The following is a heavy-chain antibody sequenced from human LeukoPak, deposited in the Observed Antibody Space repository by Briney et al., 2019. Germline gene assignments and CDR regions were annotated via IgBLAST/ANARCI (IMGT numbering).Heavy chain of an antibody. V-gene: IGHV4-39*07. CDR3: ARTSYYYGMDI. CDR1: GDSFSSVTDY. CDR2: GDYSGGT. J-gene: IGHJ6*02. Sequence: PSETLSLTCTVSGDSFSSVTDYWAWIRQPPGKGLEWIASGDYSGGTYYNPSLESRVTISVDTSKHQFSLKLSSVTAADTALYYCARTSYYYGMDIWGQGTTVTVSS.